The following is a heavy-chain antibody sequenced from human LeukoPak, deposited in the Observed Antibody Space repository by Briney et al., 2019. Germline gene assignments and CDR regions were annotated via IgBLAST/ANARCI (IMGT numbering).Heavy chain of an antibody. CDR2: IKQDGSDK. CDR3: ARGSNDWFGIDY. D-gene: IGHD3-10*01. CDR1: GFTFSNNW. J-gene: IGHJ4*02. V-gene: IGHV3-7*01. Sequence: GGSLRLSCAASGFTFSNNWMSWVRQAPGKGLEWVANIKQDGSDKYYVDSVKGRFTISRDNAKNSLYLQMNSLRAEDTAVYYCARGSNDWFGIDYWGQGALVNVSS.